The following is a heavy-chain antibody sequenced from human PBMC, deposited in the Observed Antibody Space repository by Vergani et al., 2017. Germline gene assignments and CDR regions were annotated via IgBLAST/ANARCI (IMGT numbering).Heavy chain of an antibody. CDR2: IYYSGST. Sequence: QLQLQESGSGLVKPSQTLSLTCAVSGGSISSGGYYWSWIRQPPGKGLEWIGYIYYSGSTYYNPSLKSRVTISVDTSKNQFSLKLSSVTAADTAVYYCARADRAVVTQPFDYWGQGTLVTVSS. CDR3: ARADRAVVTQPFDY. V-gene: IGHV4-30-2*05. CDR1: GGSISSGGYY. D-gene: IGHD4-23*01. J-gene: IGHJ4*02.